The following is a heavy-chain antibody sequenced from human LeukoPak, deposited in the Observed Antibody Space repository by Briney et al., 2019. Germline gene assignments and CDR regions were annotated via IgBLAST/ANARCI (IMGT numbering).Heavy chain of an antibody. CDR3: ARDICSGGSCYFDY. CDR1: GFTFSSYS. V-gene: IGHV3-21*01. J-gene: IGHJ4*02. D-gene: IGHD2-15*01. Sequence: GGSLRLSCAASGFTFSSYSMTWVRQAPGKGLEWVSSISSSSSYIYYADSVKGRFTISRDNAKNSLYLQMNSLRAEDTAVYYCARDICSGGSCYFDYWGQGTLVTVSS. CDR2: ISSSSSYI.